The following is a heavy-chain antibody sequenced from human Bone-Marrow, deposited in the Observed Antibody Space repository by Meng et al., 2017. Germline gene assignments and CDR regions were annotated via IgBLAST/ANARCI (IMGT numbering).Heavy chain of an antibody. V-gene: IGHV3-30*04. J-gene: IGHJ3*02. Sequence: GGSLRLSCAASGFTFSSYAMHWVRQAPGKGLEWVAVISYDGSNKYYADSVKGRFTISRDNSKNTLYLQMNSLRAEDTAVYYCAREWPRSGWYGYTGAFDIWGQGTMVTVSS. D-gene: IGHD6-19*01. CDR3: AREWPRSGWYGYTGAFDI. CDR2: ISYDGSNK. CDR1: GFTFSSYA.